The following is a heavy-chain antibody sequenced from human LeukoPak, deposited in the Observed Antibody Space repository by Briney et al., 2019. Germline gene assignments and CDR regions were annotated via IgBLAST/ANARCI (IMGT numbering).Heavy chain of an antibody. CDR3: ARGRAIFGVVIQFDY. D-gene: IGHD3-3*01. Sequence: ASVKVSCKASGYTFTSYDINWVRQATGQGLEWMGWMNPNSGNTGYAQKFQGRVTITRNTSISTAYMELSSLRSEDTAVYYCARGRAIFGVVIQFDYWGQGNLVTVSS. CDR2: MNPNSGNT. J-gene: IGHJ4*02. V-gene: IGHV1-8*03. CDR1: GYTFTSYD.